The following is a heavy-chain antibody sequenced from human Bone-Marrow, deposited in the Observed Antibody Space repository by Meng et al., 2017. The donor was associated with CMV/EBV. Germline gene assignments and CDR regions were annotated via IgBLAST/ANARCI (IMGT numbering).Heavy chain of an antibody. CDR1: GLTFSSYA. CDR2: ISGSGAAT. Sequence: GESLKISCAASGLTFSSYAMSWVRQAPGKGLEWVSAISGSGAATFYADSVKGRFTISRDNSKNTLYLQMNSLRAEDTAVYYGAKDRSFLNSGWYFSDYWGQGTLVTVSS. CDR3: AKDRSFLNSGWYFSDY. J-gene: IGHJ4*02. V-gene: IGHV3-23*01. D-gene: IGHD6-19*01.